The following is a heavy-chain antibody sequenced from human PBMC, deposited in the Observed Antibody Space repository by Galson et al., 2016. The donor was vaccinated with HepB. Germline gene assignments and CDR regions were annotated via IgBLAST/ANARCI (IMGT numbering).Heavy chain of an antibody. Sequence: SLRLSCAASGFTFSSYIMSWVRQAPGKRLEWVAAISGSGYDTYYTDPAKGRFTISKDNAKNSLYLQMNILRAEDTAVHYCARDQRNIFRYNYYIDVWGKGTTVTVSS. V-gene: IGHV3-21*01. CDR3: ARDQRNIFRYNYYIDV. J-gene: IGHJ6*03. CDR1: GFTFSSYI. D-gene: IGHD3-16*02. CDR2: ISGSGYDT.